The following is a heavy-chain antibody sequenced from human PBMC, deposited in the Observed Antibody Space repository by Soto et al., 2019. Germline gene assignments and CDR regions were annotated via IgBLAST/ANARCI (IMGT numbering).Heavy chain of an antibody. CDR2: IIPIFGTA. J-gene: IGHJ6*02. V-gene: IGHV1-69*13. CDR1: GGTFSSYA. CDR3: ARVRRGGTTGGYYYYYYGMDV. Sequence: SVKVSCKASGGTFSSYAISWVRQAPGQGLEWMGGIIPIFGTANYAQKFQGRVTITADESTSTAYMELSSLRSEDTAVYYCARVRRGGTTGGYYYYYYGMDVWGQGTTVTVAS. D-gene: IGHD1-7*01.